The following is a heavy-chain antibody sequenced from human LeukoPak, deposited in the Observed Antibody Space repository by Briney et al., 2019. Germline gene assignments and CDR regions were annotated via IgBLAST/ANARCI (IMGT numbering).Heavy chain of an antibody. Sequence: SQTLSLTCAVSGGSISSGGYPWSWNRQPPGKGLEWIGYIYHSGSTNYNPSLKSRVTILVDSSKNQFSLKLSSVTAADTAVYYCARSNTDGDRDAFDIWGQGTMVTVSS. CDR3: ARSNTDGDRDAFDI. D-gene: IGHD4-17*01. V-gene: IGHV4-30-2*01. CDR1: GGSISSGGYP. CDR2: IYHSGST. J-gene: IGHJ3*02.